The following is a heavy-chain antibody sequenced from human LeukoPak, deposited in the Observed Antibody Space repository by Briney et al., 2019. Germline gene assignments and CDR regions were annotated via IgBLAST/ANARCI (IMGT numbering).Heavy chain of an antibody. CDR3: ATRGGGDLGWFDP. D-gene: IGHD2-21*02. V-gene: IGHV1-69*05. J-gene: IGHJ5*02. Sequence: SVKVSCKASGGTFSSYAISWVRQAPGQGLEWMGGIIPIFGTANYAQKFQGRVTITTDESTSTAYMELSSLRSEDTAVYYCATRGGGDLGWFDPWGQGTLVTVPS. CDR1: GGTFSSYA. CDR2: IIPIFGTA.